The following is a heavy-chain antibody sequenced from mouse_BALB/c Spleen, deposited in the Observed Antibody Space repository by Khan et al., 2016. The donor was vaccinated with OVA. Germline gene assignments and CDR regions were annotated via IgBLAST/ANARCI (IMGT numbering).Heavy chain of an antibody. J-gene: IGHJ3*01. Sequence: QVQLQQPGAELVKPGTSVKISCKASGYTFTSYYMYWVKQRPGQGLEWIGGINPNNGDSNSNEKFKSKATLTVDKSSSTAYMQLGILTSEDSAVYYCARSGYGNPFAYWGQGTLVTVSA. D-gene: IGHD2-1*01. V-gene: IGHV1S81*02. CDR3: ARSGYGNPFAY. CDR2: INPNNGDS. CDR1: GYTFTSYY.